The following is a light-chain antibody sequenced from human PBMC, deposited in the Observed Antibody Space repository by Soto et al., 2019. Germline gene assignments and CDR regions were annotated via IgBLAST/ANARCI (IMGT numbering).Light chain of an antibody. Sequence: EIVLTQSPGTLSLSPGEGATVSCRVSQSINSKSLVWYQRKFGQAPRLLIYNTSSRATGIPDRFSGSGSGTGFTLSISRLEPEDFAVYYCQHYGGSFILGPGPKVHIK. V-gene: IGKV3-20*01. CDR2: NTS. CDR1: QSINSKS. CDR3: QHYGGSFI. J-gene: IGKJ3*01.